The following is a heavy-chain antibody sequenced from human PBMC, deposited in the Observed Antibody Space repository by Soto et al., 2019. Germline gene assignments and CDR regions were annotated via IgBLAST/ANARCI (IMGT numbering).Heavy chain of an antibody. CDR1: GFTFTSSA. D-gene: IGHD3-22*01. V-gene: IGHV1-58*01. Sequence: QMQLVQSGPEVKKPGTSVKVSCKASGFTFTSSAVQWVRQARGQRLEWIGWIVVGSGNTNYAQKFQERVTITRDMSTSTAYMELGSLRSEDRAVYYCVTGRGGYYLDGFDIWGQGTMVTVSS. CDR2: IVVGSGNT. CDR3: VTGRGGYYLDGFDI. J-gene: IGHJ3*02.